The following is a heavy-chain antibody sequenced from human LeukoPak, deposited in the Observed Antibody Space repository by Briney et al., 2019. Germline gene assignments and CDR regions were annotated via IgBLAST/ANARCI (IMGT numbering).Heavy chain of an antibody. CDR3: AREHYGSGNYLCDY. Sequence: ASVKVTCKASGYTFTSYGISLVRQAPGQGLEWMGWIKVYNGNTNYAQKLQGRVTMTTDTSTSTAYMELRSLRSDDTAVYYCAREHYGSGNYLCDYWGQGTLVTVSS. V-gene: IGHV1-18*01. J-gene: IGHJ4*02. CDR2: IKVYNGNT. D-gene: IGHD3-10*01. CDR1: GYTFTSYG.